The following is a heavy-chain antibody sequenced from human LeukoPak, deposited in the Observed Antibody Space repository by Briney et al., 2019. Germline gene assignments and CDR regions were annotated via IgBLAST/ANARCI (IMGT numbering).Heavy chain of an antibody. CDR1: SGSLTGYY. Sequence: SETLSLTCTVSSGSLTGYYWSWIRQPPGKGLEWIAYVYATGTTNYNPSLKTRATISMDTSKNQLSLTLTSVTAADTAVYYCARSGVRRHFDYWGQGTLVTVSS. CDR3: ARSGVRRHFDY. CDR2: VYATGTT. V-gene: IGHV4-59*01. J-gene: IGHJ4*02. D-gene: IGHD3-10*02.